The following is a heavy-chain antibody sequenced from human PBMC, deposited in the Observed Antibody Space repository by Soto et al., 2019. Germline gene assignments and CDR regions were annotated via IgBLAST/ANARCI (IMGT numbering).Heavy chain of an antibody. D-gene: IGHD6-19*01. CDR1: GYTFTRYA. Sequence: QVHFVQSGAEVKKPGASVMLSCKASGYTFTRYAMHLVRQAPGQSLEWMGWINIGNGVPKYSQKFQGRDNFTRDTSASTAYMERSGLTSEDTAVYYCAREDPRGSGWYHWFGPWGQGTLVTVSS. V-gene: IGHV1-3*04. CDR2: INIGNGVP. J-gene: IGHJ5*02. CDR3: AREDPRGSGWYHWFGP.